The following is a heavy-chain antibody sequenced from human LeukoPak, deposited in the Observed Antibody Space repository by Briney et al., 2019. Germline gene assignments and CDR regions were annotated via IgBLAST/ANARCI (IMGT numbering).Heavy chain of an antibody. CDR1: GFTFSSYG. D-gene: IGHD2-15*01. Sequence: GGSLRLSCAASGFTFSSYGMHWVRQAPGKGLEWVSAISGSGGSTYYADSVKGRFTISRDNSKNTLSLQMNSLRAEDTAIYYCAKNGDRGAYCSGGSCYPYYYYYMDVWGKGTTVTISS. CDR3: AKNGDRGAYCSGGSCYPYYYYYMDV. J-gene: IGHJ6*03. V-gene: IGHV3-23*01. CDR2: ISGSGGST.